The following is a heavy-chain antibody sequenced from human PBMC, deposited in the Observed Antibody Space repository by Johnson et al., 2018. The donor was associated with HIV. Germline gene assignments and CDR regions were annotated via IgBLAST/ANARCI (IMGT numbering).Heavy chain of an antibody. D-gene: IGHD2-2*01. CDR3: SREVYQMTAFDI. V-gene: IGHV3-15*01. CDR2: IKSKTDGGAT. Sequence: VQLAESGGGLVKPGGSLRLSCAASGFTFNNAWMSWVRQAPGKGLEWVGHIKSKTDGGATDYPAPVKDRFTISRDDSKNTLYLQINSLKTDDTGVYYCSREVYQMTAFDICGQGTVVTVSS. J-gene: IGHJ3*02. CDR1: GFTFNNAW.